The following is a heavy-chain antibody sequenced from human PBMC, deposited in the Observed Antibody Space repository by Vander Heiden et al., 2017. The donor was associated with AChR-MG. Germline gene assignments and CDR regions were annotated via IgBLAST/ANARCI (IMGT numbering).Heavy chain of an antibody. D-gene: IGHD2-8*01. CDR2: ISGTGRDI. Sequence: EVQLLQSGGDLVQPGGSLRLACAASGFPFRRYAANWVRQTPGKGLDWVAAISGTGRDIYYAESVRGRFTVSRDNVSGVGYLQMNSLRVEDTAKYYCVVHEYWEFNGTWDAETSDIWGQGTLVTVSS. V-gene: IGHV3-23*01. CDR3: VVHEYWEFNGTWDAETSDI. J-gene: IGHJ3*02. CDR1: GFPFRRYA.